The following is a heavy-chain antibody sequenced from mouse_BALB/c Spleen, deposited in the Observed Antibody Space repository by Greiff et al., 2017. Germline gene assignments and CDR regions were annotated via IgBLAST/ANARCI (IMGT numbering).Heavy chain of an antibody. J-gene: IGHJ3*01. CDR3: ARDREWELAWFAY. V-gene: IGHV2-6-4*01. Sequence: QVQLQQSGPGLVAPAQSLSITCTVSGFSLTRYSVHWVRQPPGKGLEWLGRIGGGGSTDYNSALKSRLSIRKDNAKSQVFSKMNSLQTDDTAMYYCARDREWELAWFAYWGQGTLVTVSA. CDR2: IGGGGST. CDR1: GFSLTRYS. D-gene: IGHD1-1*02.